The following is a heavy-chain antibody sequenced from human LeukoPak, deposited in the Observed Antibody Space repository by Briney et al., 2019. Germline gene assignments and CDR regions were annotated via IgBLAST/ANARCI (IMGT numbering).Heavy chain of an antibody. V-gene: IGHV1-2*02. CDR2: INPNSGGT. J-gene: IGHJ4*02. D-gene: IGHD1-26*01. Sequence: GGSVSPSCKASGYSFTVYYMNCVRQAPGQGPEWMAWINPNSGGTNSAQKSQGRVTMTRETSISTAYMELSSLRSDDTAVYYCARAVGAPMGFDYWGEGTRDPLSS. CDR3: ARAVGAPMGFDY. CDR1: GYSFTVYY.